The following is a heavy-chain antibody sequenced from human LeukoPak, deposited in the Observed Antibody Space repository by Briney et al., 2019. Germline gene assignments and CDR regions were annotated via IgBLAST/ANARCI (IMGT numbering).Heavy chain of an antibody. Sequence: PSETLSLTCAVSGYSISSGYYWGWIRQPPGKGLEWIGSICHSGGTYYNPSLKSRVTISVDTSKNQFSLKLSSVTAADTAVYYCATVRYFDWLAYWGQGTLVTVSS. V-gene: IGHV4-38-2*01. CDR1: GYSISSGYY. J-gene: IGHJ4*02. D-gene: IGHD3-9*01. CDR2: ICHSGGT. CDR3: ATVRYFDWLAY.